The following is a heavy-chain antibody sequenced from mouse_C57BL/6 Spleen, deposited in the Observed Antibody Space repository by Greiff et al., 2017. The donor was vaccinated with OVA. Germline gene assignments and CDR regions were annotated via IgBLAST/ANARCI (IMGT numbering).Heavy chain of an antibody. Sequence: EVKVVESGGGLVKPGGSLKLSCAASGFTFSDYGMHWVRQAPEKGLEWVAYISSGSSTIYYADTVKGRFTISRDNAKNTLFLQMTSLRSEDTAMYYCARAMVTSAMDYWGQGTSVTVSS. V-gene: IGHV5-17*01. J-gene: IGHJ4*01. D-gene: IGHD2-2*01. CDR2: ISSGSSTI. CDR1: GFTFSDYG. CDR3: ARAMVTSAMDY.